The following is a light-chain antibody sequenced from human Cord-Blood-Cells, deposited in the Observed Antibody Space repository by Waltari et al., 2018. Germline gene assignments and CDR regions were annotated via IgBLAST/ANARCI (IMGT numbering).Light chain of an antibody. CDR3: AAWDDSLSGRV. Sequence: QSVLTQPPSASGTPGQGVTISCSGSSSNIGSNYVYWYQQLPGTAPKPLSYRNNQRPSGVPDRFSGSKSGTSASLAISGLRSEDEADYYCAAWDDSLSGRVFGGGTKLTVL. V-gene: IGLV1-47*01. CDR1: SSNIGSNY. J-gene: IGLJ3*02. CDR2: RNN.